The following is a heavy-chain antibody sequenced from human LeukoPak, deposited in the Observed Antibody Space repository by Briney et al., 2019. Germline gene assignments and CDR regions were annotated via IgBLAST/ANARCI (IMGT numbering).Heavy chain of an antibody. V-gene: IGHV3-53*01. CDR1: GFTVSSNY. CDR3: ATARGYYTGYYFDY. J-gene: IGHJ4*02. CDR2: IFSGGST. D-gene: IGHD3-3*01. Sequence: GGSLRLSCAASGFTVSSNYMSWVRQAPGKGLEWVSAIFSGGSTYYADSVKGRFTISRDNSKNTLYLQMNSLRAEDTAVYYCATARGYYTGYYFDYWGQGTLVTVSS.